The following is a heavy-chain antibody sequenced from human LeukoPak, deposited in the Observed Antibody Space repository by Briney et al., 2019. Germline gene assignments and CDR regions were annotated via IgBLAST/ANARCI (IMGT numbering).Heavy chain of an antibody. V-gene: IGHV7-4-1*02. CDR2: INTSTGNP. J-gene: IGHJ4*02. CDR1: GYTFTSFP. Sequence: ASVKVSCKASGYTFTSFPMIWVRQAPGQGLRWMGWINTSTGNPTYAQGFTGRFDFSLDTSVKTAYLEISSLKAEDTAVYFCARSLPRTGVVPASTPGDFWGQGTLVTVSS. D-gene: IGHD2-8*02. CDR3: ARSLPRTGVVPASTPGDF.